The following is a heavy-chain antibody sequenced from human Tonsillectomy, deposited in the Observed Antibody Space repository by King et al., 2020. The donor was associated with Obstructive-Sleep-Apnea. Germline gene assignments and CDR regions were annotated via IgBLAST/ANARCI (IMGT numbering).Heavy chain of an antibody. CDR2: IFSNDEK. D-gene: IGHD5-24*01. CDR3: ARIGRDGYSFDY. V-gene: IGHV2-26*01. Sequence: TLXESGPVXMKPTETLTLTCTVSGFSLXNARMDVSXIRQPPGKALEWLAHIFSNDEKSYSTSLKSRLTISKDTSKSQVVLTMTNMDPVDSGTYYCARIGRDGYSFDYWGQGTLVTVSS. J-gene: IGHJ4*02. CDR1: GFSLXNARMD.